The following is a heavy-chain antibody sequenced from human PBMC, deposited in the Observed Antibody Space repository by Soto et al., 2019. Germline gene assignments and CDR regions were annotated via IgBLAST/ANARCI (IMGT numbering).Heavy chain of an antibody. V-gene: IGHV4-61*01. J-gene: IGHJ4*02. CDR3: ARGLGYETLY. Sequence: QVQLQESGPGLVKPSETLSLTCSVSGASVSNIIHYWSWIRQPPGKGLEWIGCVHSSGITNYSPPLQSRVTISLDTSKNQSSLRLDSLTAADTAVYYCARGLGYETLYWGQGILVTVSS. CDR2: VHSSGIT. D-gene: IGHD3-3*01. CDR1: GASVSNIIHY.